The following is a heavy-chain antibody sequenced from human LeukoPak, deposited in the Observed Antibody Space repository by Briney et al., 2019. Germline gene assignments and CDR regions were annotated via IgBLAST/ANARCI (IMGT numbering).Heavy chain of an antibody. CDR3: ARAVGLQGHFDI. J-gene: IGHJ3*02. V-gene: IGHV5-51*01. Sequence: GESLKISCKGSGYSFTSYWIGWVRQMPGKGLEWMGIIYPGDSDTKYSPSFQHQVTISADKSISTASLQWNSLKASDTAMYYCARAVGLQGHFDIWGQGTMVTVS. CDR2: IYPGDSDT. CDR1: GYSFTSYW. D-gene: IGHD1-26*01.